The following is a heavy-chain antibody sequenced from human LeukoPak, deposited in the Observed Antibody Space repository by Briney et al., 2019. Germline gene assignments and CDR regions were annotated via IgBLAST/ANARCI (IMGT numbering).Heavy chain of an antibody. J-gene: IGHJ4*02. CDR2: ISAFNGNT. D-gene: IGHD2-15*01. Sequence: GASVKVSCKASGYTFTSYDINWVRQAPGQGLEWMGWISAFNGNTKYAQNFQDRVTMTTDTSTGTAYMELRSLRSDDTAVYYCARTCIGGTCYFIYWGQGTLVTVSS. CDR1: GYTFTSYD. V-gene: IGHV1-18*01. CDR3: ARTCIGGTCYFIY.